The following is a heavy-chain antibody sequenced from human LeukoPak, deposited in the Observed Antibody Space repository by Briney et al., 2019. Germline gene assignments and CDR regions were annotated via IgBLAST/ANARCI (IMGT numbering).Heavy chain of an antibody. CDR3: ARHRIVVVPAAIPNWFDP. CDR2: IYYSGST. D-gene: IGHD2-2*01. J-gene: IGHJ5*02. Sequence: SETLSLTCTVSGGSISSSSHYWGWIRQPPGKGLEWIGSIYYSGSTYYNPSLKSRVTISVDTSKNQFSLKLSSVTAADTAVYYCARHRIVVVPAAIPNWFDPWGQGTLVTVSS. CDR1: GGSISSSSHY. V-gene: IGHV4-39*01.